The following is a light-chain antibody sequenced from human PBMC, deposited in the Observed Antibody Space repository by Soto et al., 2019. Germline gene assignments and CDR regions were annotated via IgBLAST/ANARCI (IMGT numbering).Light chain of an antibody. CDR3: QQRTNWPPT. CDR1: QSVRND. V-gene: IGKV3-11*01. CDR2: AAS. Sequence: EIVLTQSPATLSLSPGERATLSCRASQSVRNDLVWYHQKPGQAPRVLIYAASNRATGIPARFSGSGSGTDLSLTIRSLEPEDFAVYYWQQRTNWPPTFGGGTKVEMK. J-gene: IGKJ4*01.